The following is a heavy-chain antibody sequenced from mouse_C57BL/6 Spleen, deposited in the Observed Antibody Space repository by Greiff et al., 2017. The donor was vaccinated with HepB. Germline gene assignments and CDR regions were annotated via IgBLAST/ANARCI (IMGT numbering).Heavy chain of an antibody. Sequence: EVMLVESGGDLVKPGGSLKLSCAASGFTFSSYGMSWVRQTPDKRLEWVATISSGGSYTYYPDSVKGRFTISRDNAKNTLYLQMSSLKSEDTAMYYCARPMVTTEFAYWGQGTLVTVSA. CDR1: GFTFSSYG. CDR2: ISSGGSYT. J-gene: IGHJ3*01. V-gene: IGHV5-6*01. CDR3: ARPMVTTEFAY. D-gene: IGHD2-2*01.